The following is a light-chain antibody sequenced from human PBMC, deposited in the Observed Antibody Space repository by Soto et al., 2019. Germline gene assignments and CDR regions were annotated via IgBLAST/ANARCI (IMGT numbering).Light chain of an antibody. Sequence: QSVLTQPPSASGTPGQRVTISCSGSSPNIGGNAVNWYQQLPGTAPKVHIYSNNQRPSGVPDRFSGSKSGTSASLAISGLQSEDEADYYCAAWDDSLNGYVFGTGTQLTVL. J-gene: IGLJ1*01. CDR2: SNN. CDR3: AAWDDSLNGYV. CDR1: SPNIGGNA. V-gene: IGLV1-44*01.